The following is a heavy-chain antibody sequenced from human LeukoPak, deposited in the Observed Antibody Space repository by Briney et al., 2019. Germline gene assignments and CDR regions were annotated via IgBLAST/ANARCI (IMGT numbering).Heavy chain of an antibody. CDR2: ISYDGSNK. D-gene: IGHD2-2*01. CDR1: GFTFSSYA. J-gene: IGHJ6*02. Sequence: GGSLRLPCAASGFTFSSYAMHWVRQAPGKGLEWVAVISYDGSNKYYADSVKGRFTISRDNSKNTLYLQMNSLRAEDTAVYYCARDDARYYYYYGMDVWGQGTTVTVSS. V-gene: IGHV3-30-3*01. CDR3: ARDDARYYYYYGMDV.